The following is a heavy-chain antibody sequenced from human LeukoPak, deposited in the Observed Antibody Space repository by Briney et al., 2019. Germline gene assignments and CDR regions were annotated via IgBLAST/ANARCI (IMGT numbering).Heavy chain of an antibody. J-gene: IGHJ5*02. V-gene: IGHV4-34*01. Sequence: SETLSLTCAVYGGSFSGYYWSWIRQPPGKGLEWIGEINHSGSTNYNPSLKSRVTISVDTSKNQFSLKLSSVTAADTAVYYCARGAWYYYGSGSYFPYNWFDPWGKGTLVTVSS. CDR2: INHSGST. D-gene: IGHD3-10*01. CDR3: ARGAWYYYGSGSYFPYNWFDP. CDR1: GGSFSGYY.